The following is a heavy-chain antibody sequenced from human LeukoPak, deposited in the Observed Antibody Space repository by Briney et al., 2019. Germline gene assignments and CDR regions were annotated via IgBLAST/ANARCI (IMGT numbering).Heavy chain of an antibody. CDR3: AKGTYYYGSGSYL. CDR2: IRYDGSNK. Sequence: GGSLRLSCAASGFTFSSYGMHWVRQAPGKGLEWVAFIRYDGSNKYYADSVKGRFTISRDNSKNTLYLQMNSLRAEDTAVYYCAKGTYYYGSGSYLWGQGTLVTVSS. CDR1: GFTFSSYG. D-gene: IGHD3-10*01. J-gene: IGHJ4*02. V-gene: IGHV3-30*02.